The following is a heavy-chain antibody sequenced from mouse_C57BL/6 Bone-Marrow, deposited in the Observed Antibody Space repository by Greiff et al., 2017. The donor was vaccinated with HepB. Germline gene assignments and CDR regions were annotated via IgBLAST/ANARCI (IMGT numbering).Heavy chain of an antibody. D-gene: IGHD1-1*01. CDR2: IYPGSGST. CDR1: GYTFTSYW. J-gene: IGHJ2*01. Sequence: QVQLQQPGAELVKPGASVKMSCKASGYTFTSYWITWVKQRPGQGLEWIGDIYPGSGSTNYNEKFKSKATLTVDTSSSTAYMQLSSLTSEDSAVYYCARVTTVVDDFDYWGQGTTLTVSS. V-gene: IGHV1-55*01. CDR3: ARVTTVVDDFDY.